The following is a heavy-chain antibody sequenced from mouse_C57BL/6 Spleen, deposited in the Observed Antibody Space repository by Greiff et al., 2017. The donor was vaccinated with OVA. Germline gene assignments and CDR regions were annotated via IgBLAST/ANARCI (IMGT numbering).Heavy chain of an antibody. J-gene: IGHJ3*01. D-gene: IGHD1-1*01. V-gene: IGHV14-2*01. CDR1: GFNIKDYY. Sequence: EVQLQQSGAELVKPGASVKLSCTASGFNIKDYYMHWVKQRTEQGLEWIGRIDPEDGETKSAPKFQGQATITADTSSNTAYLQLSSLTSEDTAVYYWARSGYYGSSPAWFAYWGQGTLVTVSA. CDR2: IDPEDGET. CDR3: ARSGYYGSSPAWFAY.